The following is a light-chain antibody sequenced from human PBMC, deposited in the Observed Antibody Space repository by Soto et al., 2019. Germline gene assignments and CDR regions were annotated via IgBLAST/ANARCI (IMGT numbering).Light chain of an antibody. J-gene: IGLJ7*01. CDR1: SSDVATYNY. Sequence: QSVLTQPASLSGSPGQSITISCTGSSSDVATYNYVSGYQQHPGKAPKLIIYEVRNRPSGVSDRFSGSKSDNTASLTISGLQADDEAEYHCSSYTDSGSFVVFGGGTQLTVL. V-gene: IGLV2-14*01. CDR3: SSYTDSGSFVV. CDR2: EVR.